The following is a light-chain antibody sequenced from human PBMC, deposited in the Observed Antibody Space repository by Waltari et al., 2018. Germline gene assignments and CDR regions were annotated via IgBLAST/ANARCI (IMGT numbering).Light chain of an antibody. CDR2: LVS. Sequence: DIVMTQSPLSLPVTPGEPASISCRSSQSLLYSNGYTYLDWYLQKPGQSPQLLIYLVSNRASGVPDRFSGSGSGTDFTLKISRVEAEDVGVYYCQHYHHIPATFGGGTKVEIK. J-gene: IGKJ4*02. V-gene: IGKV2-28*01. CDR3: QHYHHIPAT. CDR1: QSLLYSNGYTY.